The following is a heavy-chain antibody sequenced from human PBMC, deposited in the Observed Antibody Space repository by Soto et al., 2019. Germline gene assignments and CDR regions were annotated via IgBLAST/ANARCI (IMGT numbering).Heavy chain of an antibody. CDR2: ISGSGGST. V-gene: IGHV3-23*01. CDR1: GFSFNNYA. D-gene: IGHD2-2*01. CDR3: AKGVDSVAVPASVFGYHYGMDV. Sequence: PGGSLGLSCTASGFSFNNYAMRWVRQAPGKGLEWVSGISGSGGSTCYADSVKGRFTISRDNSKKTLYLQMNSLRAEDTAVYYCAKGVDSVAVPASVFGYHYGMDVWGQGTTVTVSS. J-gene: IGHJ6*02.